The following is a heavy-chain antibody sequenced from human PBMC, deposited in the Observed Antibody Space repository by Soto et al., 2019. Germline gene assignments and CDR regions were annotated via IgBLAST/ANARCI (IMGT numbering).Heavy chain of an antibody. CDR1: GFTFIIYA. CDR3: AREDHFWSGYYIDY. J-gene: IGHJ4*02. V-gene: IGHV3-23*01. CDR2: ISGSGGST. Sequence: GESLKISCAASGFTFIIYAMSWVRQAPGKGLEWVSAISGSGGSTYYADSVKGRFTISRDNSKNTLYLQMNSLRAEDTAVYYCAREDHFWSGYYIDYWGQGTLVTVSS. D-gene: IGHD3-3*02.